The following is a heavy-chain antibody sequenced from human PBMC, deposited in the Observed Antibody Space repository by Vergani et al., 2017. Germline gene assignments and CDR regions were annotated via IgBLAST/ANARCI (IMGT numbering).Heavy chain of an antibody. V-gene: IGHV1-18*01. Sequence: QVQLVQSGAEVKKPGASVTVSCKAFGYTFTSYGISWVRQAPGQGLEWMGWIIAYNGNTNYAQKLQGRVTMTTDTSTSTAYRELRSLRSEDTAVYYCAGDHSHCGLRLDYYCGMDVWGQGP. J-gene: IGHJ6*02. D-gene: IGHD5-12*01. CDR3: AGDHSHCGLRLDYYCGMDV. CDR1: GYTFTSYG. CDR2: IIAYNGNT.